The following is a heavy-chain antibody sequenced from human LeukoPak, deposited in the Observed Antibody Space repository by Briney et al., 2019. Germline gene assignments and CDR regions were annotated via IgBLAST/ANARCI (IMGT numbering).Heavy chain of an antibody. D-gene: IGHD3-10*01. CDR3: ARHYGSGSYYTPFDY. V-gene: IGHV3-21*01. J-gene: IGHJ4*02. Sequence: PGGSLRLSCAASGFTFSSYGMHWVRQAPGKGLEWVSSIGSSRNYIYYADSVKGRFTISRDNAKKLLYLQMNSLRAEDTAVYYCARHYGSGSYYTPFDYWGQGTLVTVSS. CDR1: GFTFSSYG. CDR2: IGSSRNYI.